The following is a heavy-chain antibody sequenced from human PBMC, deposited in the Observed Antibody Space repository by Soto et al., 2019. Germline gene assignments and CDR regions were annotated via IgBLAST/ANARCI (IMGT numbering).Heavy chain of an antibody. CDR3: SRGRKCYDSSGYPNIFGY. Sequence: GAADKVSCTASVGTIRTYAIRLVGQATRIRIEWMGGMIPSFGTAKYAQKCQGRVTITADESTSTGYLGLSSLRSEDTAVDYCSRGRKCYDSSGYPNIFGYWGQGTLVTVSS. D-gene: IGHD3-22*01. J-gene: IGHJ4*02. CDR2: MIPSFGTA. V-gene: IGHV1-69*13. CDR1: VGTIRTYA.